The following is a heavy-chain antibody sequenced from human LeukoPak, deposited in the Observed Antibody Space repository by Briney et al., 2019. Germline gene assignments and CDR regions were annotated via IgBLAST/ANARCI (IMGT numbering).Heavy chain of an antibody. V-gene: IGHV3-74*01. CDR3: ARGRNGFFDY. D-gene: IGHD5-24*01. CDR2: INRDGGRT. J-gene: IGHJ4*01. CDR1: GFTFSTYW. Sequence: SGGSLRLSCAASGFTFSTYWMHWVRQAPGKGLVWLSQINRDGGRTRYADSVKGRLTISRDNAKNTVYLQMNSLRAEDTAMYYCARGRNGFFDYWGHGTLVTVSS.